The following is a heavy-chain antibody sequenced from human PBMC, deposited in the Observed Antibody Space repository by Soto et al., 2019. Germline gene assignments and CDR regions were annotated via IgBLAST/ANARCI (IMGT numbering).Heavy chain of an antibody. Sequence: QVQLVQSGAEVKKPGASVKVSCKPSGYTFTTFDINWARQAPGQGLEWIGWMTTHRTNTGYAQKFQGRVTITRNASISTAFLELSSLRSDGTAVYYCARARGYVHAPDPYYFEYWGQGTLVIVSS. CDR2: MTTHRTNT. CDR3: ARARGYVHAPDPYYFEY. D-gene: IGHD5-18*01. V-gene: IGHV1-8*01. CDR1: GYTFTTFD. J-gene: IGHJ4*02.